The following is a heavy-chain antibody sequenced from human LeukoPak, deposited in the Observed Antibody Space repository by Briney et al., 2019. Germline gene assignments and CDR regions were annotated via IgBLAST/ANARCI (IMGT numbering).Heavy chain of an antibody. D-gene: IGHD3-10*01. CDR3: TTDGRVLLWFGEYRGY. CDR2: TDRGTT. V-gene: IGHV3-15*01. J-gene: IGHJ4*02. Sequence: TDRGTTDYAAPVKGRFTISRDDSKNTLYLQMNSLKTEDTAVYYCTTDGRVLLWFGEYRGYWGQGTLVTVSS.